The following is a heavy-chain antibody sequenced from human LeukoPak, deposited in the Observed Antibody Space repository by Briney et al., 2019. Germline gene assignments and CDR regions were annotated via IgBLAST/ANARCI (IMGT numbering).Heavy chain of an antibody. V-gene: IGHV1-18*01. CDR3: ARPTHIAVAGTGAFDI. J-gene: IGHJ3*02. D-gene: IGHD6-19*01. CDR1: GYTFTSYG. Sequence: GASVKVSCKASGYTFTSYGISWVRQAPGQGLEWMGWISAYNGNTNYAQKLQGRVTITTDTSTSTAYMELRSLRSDDTAVYYCARPTHIAVAGTGAFDIWGQGTMVTVSS. CDR2: ISAYNGNT.